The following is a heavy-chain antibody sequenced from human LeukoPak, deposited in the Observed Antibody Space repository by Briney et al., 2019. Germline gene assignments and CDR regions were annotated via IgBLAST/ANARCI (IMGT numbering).Heavy chain of an antibody. D-gene: IGHD2-2*01. V-gene: IGHV1-69*05. J-gene: IGHJ6*03. CDR1: GGTFSSYA. CDR2: IIPIFGTA. Sequence: SVKVSCKASGGTFSSYAISWVRQAPGQGLEWMGGIIPIFGTANYAQKFQGRVTITTDESTSTAYMELSSLRSEDTAVYYCARGGYCSSTSCSSLLDYMDVWGKGTTVTVSS. CDR3: ARGGYCSSTSCSSLLDYMDV.